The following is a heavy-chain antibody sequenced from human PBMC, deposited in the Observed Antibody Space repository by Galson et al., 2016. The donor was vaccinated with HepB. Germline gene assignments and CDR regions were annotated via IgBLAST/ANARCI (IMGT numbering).Heavy chain of an antibody. J-gene: IGHJ4*02. V-gene: IGHV3-7*01. D-gene: IGHD3-3*01. CDR3: ARLRRLTIFGVASSGYYFDY. CDR2: IKEDGSEK. Sequence: SLRLSCAASGFTFSNYWMSWVRQAPGKGLEWVANIKEDGSEKYYVDSVKGRFTISRDNAKNSLYMQMNSLRAEDTAVYYCARLRRLTIFGVASSGYYFDYWGQGTVVTVSS. CDR1: GFTFSNYW.